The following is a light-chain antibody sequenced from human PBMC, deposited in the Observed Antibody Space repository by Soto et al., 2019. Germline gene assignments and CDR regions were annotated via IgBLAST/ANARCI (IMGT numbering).Light chain of an antibody. V-gene: IGKV3-20*01. CDR3: HQFGSSPRT. Sequence: EIVLTQSPGTLSLSPGQRATLSCRASQTVSSSNLAWYQHKPGQAPKVVIYGASSRATGIPDRFSGSGSGTDFTFTISRLDPEDFAVYYCHQFGSSPRTFGQGTKVDIK. J-gene: IGKJ1*01. CDR2: GAS. CDR1: QTVSSSN.